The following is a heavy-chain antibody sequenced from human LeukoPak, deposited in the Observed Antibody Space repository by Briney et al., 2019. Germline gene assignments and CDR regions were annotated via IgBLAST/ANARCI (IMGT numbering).Heavy chain of an antibody. J-gene: IGHJ4*02. CDR1: GYSINNDYS. Sequence: SETLSLTCTVSGYSINNDYSWGWIRQPPGKGLEWIGTIYHSGNTHYNPSLKSRVTLSVDTSKNQFSLKLSSVTAADTAVYYCARGSPYYDSSGYLFDYWGQGTLVTVSS. CDR3: ARGSPYYDSSGYLFDY. CDR2: IYHSGNT. V-gene: IGHV4-38-2*02. D-gene: IGHD3-22*01.